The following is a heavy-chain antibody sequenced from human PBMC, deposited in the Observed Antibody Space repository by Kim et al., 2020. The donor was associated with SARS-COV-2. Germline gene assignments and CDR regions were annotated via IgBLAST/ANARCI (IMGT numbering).Heavy chain of an antibody. CDR1: GFTFSSYA. CDR3: SRDKGYCSSTSCYYF. Sequence: GGSLRLSCAASGFTFSSYAMHWVRQAPGKGLEWVAVISYDGSNKYYADSVKGRFTISRANSKNTLYLQMNSLRAEDTAVYYCSRDKGYCSSTSCYYF. CDR2: ISYDGSNK. D-gene: IGHD2-2*01. V-gene: IGHV3-30-3*01. J-gene: IGHJ1*01.